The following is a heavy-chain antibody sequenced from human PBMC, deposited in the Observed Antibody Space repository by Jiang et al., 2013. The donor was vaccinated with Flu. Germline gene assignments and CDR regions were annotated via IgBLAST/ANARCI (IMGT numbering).Heavy chain of an antibody. D-gene: IGHD2-21*02. J-gene: IGHJ4*02. CDR2: IFHAGFT. Sequence: GPGLVRPSETLSLTCAVSGYSISSGYYWGWIRQPPGKGLEWIGSIFHAGFTYFNPYLKSRVTISVDTSKNQFSLKLSSVTAADTAVYYCARIFCGGYCHSYIDTHFDQWGQGTLVTVSS. V-gene: IGHV4-38-2*01. CDR3: ARIFCGGYCHSYIDTHFDQ. CDR1: GYSISSGYY.